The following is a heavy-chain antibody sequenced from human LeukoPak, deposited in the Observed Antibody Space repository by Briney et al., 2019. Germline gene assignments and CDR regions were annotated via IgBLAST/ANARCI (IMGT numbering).Heavy chain of an antibody. Sequence: SVKVSCTASGGTFSSYAISWVRQSPGQGLEWMGGIIPIFGTANYAQKFQGRVTITTDESTSTAYMELSSLRSEDPAVYYCARMDSSGWATQFDYWGQGTLVTVSS. CDR3: ARMDSSGWATQFDY. CDR1: GGTFSSYA. J-gene: IGHJ4*02. D-gene: IGHD6-19*01. V-gene: IGHV1-69*05. CDR2: IIPIFGTA.